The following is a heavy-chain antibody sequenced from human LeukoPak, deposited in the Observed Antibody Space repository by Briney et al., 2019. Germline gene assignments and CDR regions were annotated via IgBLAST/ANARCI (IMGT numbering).Heavy chain of an antibody. CDR3: ARELRWVIDY. Sequence: SETLSLTCAVYGGSFSGYYWSWIRQPPGKGLEWIGEINHSGSTNYNPSLKSRVTISVDTSKNQFSLKLSSVTAADTAVYYCARELRWVIDYWGQGTLVTVSS. J-gene: IGHJ4*02. CDR2: INHSGST. CDR1: GGSFSGYY. D-gene: IGHD4-17*01. V-gene: IGHV4-34*01.